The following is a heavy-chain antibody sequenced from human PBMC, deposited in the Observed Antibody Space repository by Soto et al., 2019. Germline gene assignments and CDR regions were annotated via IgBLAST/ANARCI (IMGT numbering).Heavy chain of an antibody. CDR1: GGTFSSYA. Sequence: SVKVSCTASGGTFSSYAISWVRQAPGQGLEWMGGIIPIFGTANYAQKFQGRVTITADESTSTAYMELSSLRSEDTAVYYCARFTFGGVIAPSAYGMDVWGQGTTVTVSS. CDR3: ARFTFGGVIAPSAYGMDV. J-gene: IGHJ6*02. D-gene: IGHD3-16*02. CDR2: IIPIFGTA. V-gene: IGHV1-69*01.